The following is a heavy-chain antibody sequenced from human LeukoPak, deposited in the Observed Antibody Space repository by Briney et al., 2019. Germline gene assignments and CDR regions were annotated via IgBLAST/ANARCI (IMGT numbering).Heavy chain of an antibody. J-gene: IGHJ4*02. CDR1: GFTFSSYW. CDR3: ARDFIPLATHEAGD. V-gene: IGHV3-7*01. Sequence: PGGSLRLSCAASGFTFSSYWMSWVRQAPGKGLEWVANIKQDGSEKYYVDSVKGRFTISRDNAKNSLYLQMNSLRAEDTAVYYCARDFIPLATHEAGDWGQGTLVTVSS. D-gene: IGHD5-12*01. CDR2: IKQDGSEK.